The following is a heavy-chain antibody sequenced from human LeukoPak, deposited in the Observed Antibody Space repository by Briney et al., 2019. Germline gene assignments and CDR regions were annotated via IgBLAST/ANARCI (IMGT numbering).Heavy chain of an antibody. Sequence: ASVKVSCKASGGTFSSYAISWVRQAPGQGLEWMGAIIPKFGTANYAQSFQGRVTITADESTSTAYMDLSSLRSEDTAVYYCARQNRDGILHYFDYWGQGTLVTVSS. CDR3: ARQNRDGILHYFDY. V-gene: IGHV1-69*13. J-gene: IGHJ4*02. D-gene: IGHD5-24*01. CDR2: IIPKFGTA. CDR1: GGTFSSYA.